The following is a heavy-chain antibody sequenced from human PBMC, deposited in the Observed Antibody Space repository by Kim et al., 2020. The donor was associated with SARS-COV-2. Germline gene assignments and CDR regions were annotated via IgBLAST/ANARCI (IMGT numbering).Heavy chain of an antibody. D-gene: IGHD6-19*01. J-gene: IGHJ5*02. CDR1: GGSISTTSYY. Sequence: SETLSLTCTVSGGSISTTSYYWGWIRQPPGKGLEWIGYIYYSGSTYYTPSLKTRVTISVDTSKSQFSLKLGSVTAADTAVYYCARCRVSGSSDNWFDPWGQGTLVTVSS. V-gene: IGHV4-39*01. CDR2: IYYSGST. CDR3: ARCRVSGSSDNWFDP.